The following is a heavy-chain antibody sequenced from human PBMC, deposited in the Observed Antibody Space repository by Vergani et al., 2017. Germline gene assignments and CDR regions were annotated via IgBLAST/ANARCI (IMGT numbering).Heavy chain of an antibody. Sequence: QVQLQQWGGGLLKPSETLSLTCVVNGGSFTSYNWTWIRQSPGEGLVWVGDIDHTGRTEYNPSLKSRLTMSVDKSRNQFSLTLNSVTATDTAIYFCARVNTETNGHLYYYYYMDVWGKGTAVTVS. CDR2: IDHTGRT. CDR1: GGSFTSYN. V-gene: IGHV4-34*01. J-gene: IGHJ6*03. D-gene: IGHD4-11*01. CDR3: ARVNTETNGHLYYYYYMDV.